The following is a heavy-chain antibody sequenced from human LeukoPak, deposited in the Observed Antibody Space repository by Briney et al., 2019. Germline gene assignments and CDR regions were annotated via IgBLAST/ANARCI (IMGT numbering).Heavy chain of an antibody. V-gene: IGHV3-30*02. D-gene: IGHD1-1*01. CDR2: IRYDGSNE. Sequence: GGSLRLSCAASGFTFSSYGMHWVRQAPGKGLEWVAFIRYDGSNEYYADSVKGRFTISRDNSKNTLYLQMNSLRAEDTAVYYCATPGTTAYYYGMDVWGQGTTVTVSS. CDR1: GFTFSSYG. J-gene: IGHJ6*02. CDR3: ATPGTTAYYYGMDV.